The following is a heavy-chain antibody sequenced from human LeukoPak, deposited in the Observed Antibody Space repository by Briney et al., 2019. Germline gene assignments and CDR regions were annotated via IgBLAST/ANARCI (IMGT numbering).Heavy chain of an antibody. J-gene: IGHJ4*02. CDR1: GFTFSSYA. Sequence: PGGSLRLSCAASGFTFSSYAMSWVRQAPGKGLEWVSAISGSGGSTYYADSVKGRFTISRDNAKNSLSLQMDSLRAEDTAVYYCARWDSGGYSGIGDWGQGTLVTVSS. CDR2: ISGSGGST. D-gene: IGHD1-26*01. CDR3: ARWDSGGYSGIGD. V-gene: IGHV3-23*01.